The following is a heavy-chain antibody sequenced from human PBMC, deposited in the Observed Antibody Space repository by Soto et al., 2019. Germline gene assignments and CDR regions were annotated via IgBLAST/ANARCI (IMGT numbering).Heavy chain of an antibody. CDR3: ARSPPGTAMVIVAY. Sequence: SETLSLTCTVSGGSISSSSYYWGWIRQPPGKGLEWIGSIYYSGSTYYNPSLKSRVTISVDTSKNQFSLKLSSVTAADTAVYYCARSPPGTAMVIVAYWGQRALVTVSS. V-gene: IGHV4-39*01. D-gene: IGHD5-18*01. CDR2: IYYSGST. J-gene: IGHJ4*02. CDR1: GGSISSSSYY.